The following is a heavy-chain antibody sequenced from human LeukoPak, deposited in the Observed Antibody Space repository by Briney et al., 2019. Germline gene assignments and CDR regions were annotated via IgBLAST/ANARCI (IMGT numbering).Heavy chain of an antibody. J-gene: IGHJ4*02. CDR2: INHSGST. CDR1: GGSFSGYY. CDR3: ARVPYGSARRPADY. Sequence: PSETLSLTCAVYGGSFSGYYWSWIRQPPGKGLEWIGEINHSGSTIYNPSLRSRVTISVDTSKNQFSLKLSSVTAADTAVYYCARVPYGSARRPADYWGQGTLVTVSS. V-gene: IGHV4-34*01. D-gene: IGHD6-25*01.